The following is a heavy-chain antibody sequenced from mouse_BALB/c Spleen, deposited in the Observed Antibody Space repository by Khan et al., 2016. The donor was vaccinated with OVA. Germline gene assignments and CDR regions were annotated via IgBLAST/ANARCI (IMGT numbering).Heavy chain of an antibody. CDR3: ARGGAVVPYWYFDV. CDR1: GHSITSGYR. CDR2: ISYDGSN. V-gene: IGHV3-6*02. J-gene: IGHJ1*01. D-gene: IGHD1-1*01. Sequence: EVQLQESGPGLVKPSQSLSLTCSVTGHSITSGYRWNWIRQFPGNKLEWMGYISYDGSNNYNPSLKNRISITRDTSKNQFFLKLNSVTTEDTATYDCARGGAVVPYWYFDVWGAGTTVTVSS.